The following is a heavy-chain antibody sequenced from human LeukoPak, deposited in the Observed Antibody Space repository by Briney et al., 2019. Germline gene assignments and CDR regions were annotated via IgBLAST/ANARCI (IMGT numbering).Heavy chain of an antibody. Sequence: TPSETLSLTCTVSGGSISSYYWSWIRQPPGKGLEWIGYIYYSGSTNYNPSLKSRVTISVDTSKNQFSLKLSSVTAADTAVYYCAREGLGSGSYHPFDYWGQGTLVTVSS. CDR2: IYYSGST. CDR1: GGSISSYY. CDR3: AREGLGSGSYHPFDY. V-gene: IGHV4-59*01. D-gene: IGHD3-10*01. J-gene: IGHJ4*02.